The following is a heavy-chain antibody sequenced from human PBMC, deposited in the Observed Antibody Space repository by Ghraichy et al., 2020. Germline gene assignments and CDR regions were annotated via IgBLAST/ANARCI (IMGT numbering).Heavy chain of an antibody. J-gene: IGHJ4*02. CDR2: IYYSGST. CDR3: ARENSESSGWSFDY. CDR1: GGSISSYY. V-gene: IGHV4-59*01. D-gene: IGHD6-19*01. Sequence: SEPLSLTCTVSGGSISSYYWSWIRQPPGKGLEWIGYIYYSGSTNYNPSLKSRVTTSVDTSKNQFSLKLSSVTAADTAVYYCARENSESSGWSFDYWGQGTLVTVSS.